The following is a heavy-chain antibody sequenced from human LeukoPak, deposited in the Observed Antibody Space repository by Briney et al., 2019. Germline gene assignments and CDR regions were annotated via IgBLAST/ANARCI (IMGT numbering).Heavy chain of an antibody. CDR1: GGSISSGSYY. CDR3: ARGGSIAADPVGAFDI. D-gene: IGHD6-6*01. Sequence: SQTLSLTCTVSGGSISSGSYYWSWIRQPAGKGLEWIGRIYTSGNTNYNPSLKSRVTISVDTSKNQFSLKLSSVTAADTAVYYCARGGSIAADPVGAFDIWGQGTMVTVSS. J-gene: IGHJ3*02. V-gene: IGHV4-61*02. CDR2: IYTSGNT.